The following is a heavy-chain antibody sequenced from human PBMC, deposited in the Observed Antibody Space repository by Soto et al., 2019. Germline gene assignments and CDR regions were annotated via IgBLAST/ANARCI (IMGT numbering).Heavy chain of an antibody. CDR2: ISDRGDTT. V-gene: IGHV3-23*01. J-gene: IGHJ4*02. CDR1: GFTISSNA. CDR3: AKAKPGTTSFDY. D-gene: IGHD1-1*01. Sequence: GESLKISCAASGFTISSNAMYWVREAPGKGLEWVSGISDRGDTTHGAGSVKGRFPISRDTSKITLYLHLNTRRADDTAVYYCAKAKPGTTSFDYWGQGTLVTVSS.